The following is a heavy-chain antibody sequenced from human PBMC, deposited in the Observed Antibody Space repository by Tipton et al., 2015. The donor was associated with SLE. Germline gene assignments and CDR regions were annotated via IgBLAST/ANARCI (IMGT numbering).Heavy chain of an antibody. CDR3: ARALTVRVTLDAVDI. CDR2: ISYDGSNK. V-gene: IGHV3-30*03. Sequence: SLRLSCAASGFTFSSYGMSWVRQAPGKGLEWVAVISYDGSNKYYADSVKGRFTISRDNSKNTLYLQMNSLRAEDTAVYYCARALTVRVTLDAVDIWGHVTMLTASS. J-gene: IGHJ3*02. CDR1: GFTFSSYG. D-gene: IGHD5-18*01.